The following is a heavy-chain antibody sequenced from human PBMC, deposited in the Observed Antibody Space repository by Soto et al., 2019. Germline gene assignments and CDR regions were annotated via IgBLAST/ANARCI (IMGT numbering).Heavy chain of an antibody. Sequence: EVQLLESGGGLVQPGGSLRLSCAASGFTFSSYAMTWVRQAPGKGLEWVSVISGSGGSTYYADSVKGRFTISRDNSKNTLYLQMNRLRAEDTAVYYCAKDIGEAATPSWMNSWGQGTLVTVSS. J-gene: IGHJ4*02. CDR1: GFTFSSYA. CDR2: ISGSGGST. CDR3: AKDIGEAATPSWMNS. V-gene: IGHV3-23*01. D-gene: IGHD2-15*01.